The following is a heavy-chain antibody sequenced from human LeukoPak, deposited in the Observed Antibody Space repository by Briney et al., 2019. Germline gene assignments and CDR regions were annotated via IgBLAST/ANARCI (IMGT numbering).Heavy chain of an antibody. Sequence: XAXGXXXXWMGWINPNSGGTNYAQKFQGRVTMTRDTSISTAYMELSRLRSDDTAVYYCARSLVLWFVLDWGQGTLVTVSS. J-gene: IGHJ4*02. CDR2: INPNSGGT. V-gene: IGHV1-2*02. D-gene: IGHD3-10*01. CDR3: ARSLVLWFVLD.